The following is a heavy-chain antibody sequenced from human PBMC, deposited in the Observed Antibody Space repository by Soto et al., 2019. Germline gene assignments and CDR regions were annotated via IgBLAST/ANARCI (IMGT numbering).Heavy chain of an antibody. D-gene: IGHD5-12*01. CDR3: ARLRDRDSGYDAFDI. CDR2: IYPGDSDT. J-gene: IGHJ3*02. Sequence: GESLKISCKGSGYSFTSYWIGWVRQMPGKGLEWMGIIYPGDSDTRYSPSFQGQVTISADKSISTAYLQWSSLKASDTAMYYCARLRDRDSGYDAFDIWGQGTMGTVSS. CDR1: GYSFTSYW. V-gene: IGHV5-51*01.